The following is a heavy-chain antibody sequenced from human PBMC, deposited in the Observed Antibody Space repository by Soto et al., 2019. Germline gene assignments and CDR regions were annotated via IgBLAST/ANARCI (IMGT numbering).Heavy chain of an antibody. V-gene: IGHV3-30-3*01. D-gene: IGHD1-26*01. J-gene: IGHJ4*02. CDR1: GFTFGSFA. Sequence: QVQLVESGGGVLQPGRSLRLSCAASGFTFGSFAMHWVRQAPGKGLEWVAFISYDGSNTYYADSVKGRVTISRDNSKKTVYLEINSLRAEDTAVYHCAKDLTLGIVGAWGHYFEYWGQGTLVTVSS. CDR3: AKDLTLGIVGAWGHYFEY. CDR2: ISYDGSNT.